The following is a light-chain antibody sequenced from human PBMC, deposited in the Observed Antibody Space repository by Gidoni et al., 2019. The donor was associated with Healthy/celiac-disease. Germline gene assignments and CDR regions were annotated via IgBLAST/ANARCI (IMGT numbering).Light chain of an antibody. CDR3: QQRSNWPT. V-gene: IGKV3-11*01. Sequence: EIVLTQSPATLSLSPGERATLSCRASQRVSSYLAWYQQKPGQAPRLLIYDASNRATGIPARFRGSGVGKDFTLTISSLEAEDFAVYYCQQRSNWPTFGQGTRLEIK. J-gene: IGKJ5*01. CDR2: DAS. CDR1: QRVSSY.